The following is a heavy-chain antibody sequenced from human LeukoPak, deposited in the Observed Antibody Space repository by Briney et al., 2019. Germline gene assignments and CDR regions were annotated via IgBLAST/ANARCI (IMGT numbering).Heavy chain of an antibody. CDR3: ARFDYRINWFDP. D-gene: IGHD4-11*01. V-gene: IGHV4-39*07. Sequence: SETLSLTCTVSGGSITARTYYWGWIRQPPGKGLEWIGSIYHSGSTYYNPSLKSRVTISVDTSKNQFSLELSSVTAADTAVYYCARFDYRINWFDPWGQGTLVTVSS. J-gene: IGHJ5*02. CDR2: IYHSGST. CDR1: GGSITARTYY.